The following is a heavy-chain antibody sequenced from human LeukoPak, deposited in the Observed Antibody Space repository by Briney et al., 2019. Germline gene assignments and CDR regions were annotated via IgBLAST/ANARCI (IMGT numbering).Heavy chain of an antibody. CDR3: ARQLGGSGSY. V-gene: IGHV3-7*01. D-gene: IGHD3-10*01. Sequence: PGGSLRLSCAASGFTFNNYWMSWVRQAPGKGLEWVANIKQDGSEIYYVDSVKGRFTISRDNTKNSAYLQMNSLRAEDTAVYYCARQLGGSGSYWGQGTLVTVSS. CDR2: IKQDGSEI. J-gene: IGHJ4*02. CDR1: GFTFNNYW.